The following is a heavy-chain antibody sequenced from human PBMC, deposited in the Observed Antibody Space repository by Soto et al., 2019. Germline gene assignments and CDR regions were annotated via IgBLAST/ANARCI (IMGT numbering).Heavy chain of an antibody. D-gene: IGHD1-26*01. CDR1: GYTFTIYA. CDR3: ARFRGVWELPYDY. V-gene: IGHV1-3*01. CDR2: INAGNGNT. Sequence: QVQLVQSGAEVKKPGASVKVSCKASGYTFTIYAMHWVRQAPGQRLEWMGWINAGNGNTKYSQKFQGRVTITRDTSASTAYMELSSLRSEDTAVYYCARFRGVWELPYDYWGQGTLVTVSS. J-gene: IGHJ4*02.